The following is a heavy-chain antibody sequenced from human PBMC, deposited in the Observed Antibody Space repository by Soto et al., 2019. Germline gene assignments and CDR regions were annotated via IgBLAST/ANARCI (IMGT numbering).Heavy chain of an antibody. CDR1: GFTFSSYW. V-gene: IGHV3-74*01. CDR3: ARVGDFWSGYDAFDI. D-gene: IGHD3-3*01. J-gene: IGHJ3*02. CDR2: INSDGSST. Sequence: GGSLRLSCAASGFTFSSYWMHWVRQAPGKGLVWVSRINSDGSSTSYADSVKGRFTISRDNAKNTLYLQMNSLRAEDTAVYYCARVGDFWSGYDAFDIWGQGTMVTVSS.